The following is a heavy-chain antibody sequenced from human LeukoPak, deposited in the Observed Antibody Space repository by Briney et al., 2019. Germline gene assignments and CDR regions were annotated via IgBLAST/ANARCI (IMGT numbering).Heavy chain of an antibody. J-gene: IGHJ4*02. CDR2: NNSGGSGT. D-gene: IGHD7-27*01. Sequence: GGSLRLSCAASGFAFSSNWMHWVRHTPGKGLVWVSRNNSGGSGTSYADSVEGRFTISRDNAKNTLYLQMNSLKGEDTAVYYCATSLGPLTEYWGQGTLVTVSS. CDR1: GFAFSSNW. CDR3: ATSLGPLTEY. V-gene: IGHV3-74*01.